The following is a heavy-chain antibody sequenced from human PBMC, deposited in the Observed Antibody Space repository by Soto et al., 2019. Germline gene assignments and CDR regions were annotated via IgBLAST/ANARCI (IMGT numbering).Heavy chain of an antibody. D-gene: IGHD3-9*01. CDR2: INPNRGCT. J-gene: IGHJ6*02. Sequence: SVKGYFKTAWYTISGDYSGCGRQKTGQGLEWMVWINPNRGCTNYAKKFQGRVTMTRDTSISTAYMELSRLRSDDTAVYYCARSKGYFDSLQGLSTGYSGLDVWGQGTTVTVSS. CDR3: ARSKGYFDSLQGLSTGYSGLDV. V-gene: IGHV1-2*02. CDR1: WYTISGDY.